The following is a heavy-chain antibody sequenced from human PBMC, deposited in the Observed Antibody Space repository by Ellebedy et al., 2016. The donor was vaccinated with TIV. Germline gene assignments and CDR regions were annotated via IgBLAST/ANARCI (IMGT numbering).Heavy chain of an antibody. Sequence: MPSETLSLTCTVSGGSVSSPNYYWTWIRQPPGKGLEWIGYIYSSGSTDYKPSLKTRVTISVDTSKNHFSLNLKSVTAADTAVYYCARDRNMLRGVVAYWGQGTLVTVSS. D-gene: IGHD3-10*01. CDR1: GGSVSSPNYY. J-gene: IGHJ4*02. CDR3: ARDRNMLRGVVAY. V-gene: IGHV4-61*03. CDR2: IYSSGST.